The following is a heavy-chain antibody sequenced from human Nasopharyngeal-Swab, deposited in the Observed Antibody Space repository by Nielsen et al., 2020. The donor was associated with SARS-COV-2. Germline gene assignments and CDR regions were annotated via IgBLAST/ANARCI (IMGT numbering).Heavy chain of an antibody. J-gene: IGHJ4*02. D-gene: IGHD3-9*01. Sequence: SETLSLTCAISGDSVSSNNVGWNWIRQSPSRGLEWLGRTYYGSKWYNHYAPSVKRRVTIKPDTSKNQFSLQMDSVTPEDSAVYYCARGFLQTGFDYWGQGTLVTVSS. CDR3: ARGFLQTGFDY. V-gene: IGHV6-1*01. CDR1: GDSVSSNNVG. CDR2: TYYGSKWYN.